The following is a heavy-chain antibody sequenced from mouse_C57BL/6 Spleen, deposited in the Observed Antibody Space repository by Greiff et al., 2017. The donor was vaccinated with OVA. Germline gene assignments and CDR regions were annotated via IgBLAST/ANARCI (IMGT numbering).Heavy chain of an antibody. V-gene: IGHV5-15*01. Sequence: EVHLVESGGGLVQPGGSLKLSCAASGFTFSDYGMAWVRQAPRQGPEWVAFISNLAYSIYYADTVTGRFTISRENAKNTLYLEMSSLRSEDTAMYYCARGYSKGYFDVWGTGTTVTVSS. CDR1: GFTFSDYG. D-gene: IGHD2-5*01. CDR3: ARGYSKGYFDV. J-gene: IGHJ1*03. CDR2: ISNLAYSI.